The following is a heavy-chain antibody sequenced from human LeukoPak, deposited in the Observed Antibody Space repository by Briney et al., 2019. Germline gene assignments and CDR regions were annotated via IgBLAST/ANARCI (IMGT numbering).Heavy chain of an antibody. V-gene: IGHV1-2*06. CDR2: INPNSGGT. CDR1: GGTFSSYA. Sequence: EASVKVSCKASGGTFSSYAISWVRQAPGQGLEWMGRINPNSGGTNYAQKFQGRVTMTRDTSISTAYMELSRLRSDDTAVYYCAREHSNYEFPTDFDYWGQGTLVTVSS. CDR3: AREHSNYEFPTDFDY. D-gene: IGHD4-11*01. J-gene: IGHJ4*02.